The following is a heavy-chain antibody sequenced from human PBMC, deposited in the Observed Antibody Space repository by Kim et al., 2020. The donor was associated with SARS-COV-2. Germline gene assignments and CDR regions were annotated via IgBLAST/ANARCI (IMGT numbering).Heavy chain of an antibody. CDR1: AFSFSTYG. CDR2: IGTGSSDT. V-gene: IGHV3-48*02. Sequence: GGSLRLSCAASAFSFSTYGMNWVRQAPGKGLEWVSYIGTGSSDTSYAESLKGRFTISRDNAKNSLFLQMDSLRDDDTAVYYCAREELGSGLFDYWGQGTPVTVSS. CDR3: AREELGSGLFDY. D-gene: IGHD6-19*01. J-gene: IGHJ4*02.